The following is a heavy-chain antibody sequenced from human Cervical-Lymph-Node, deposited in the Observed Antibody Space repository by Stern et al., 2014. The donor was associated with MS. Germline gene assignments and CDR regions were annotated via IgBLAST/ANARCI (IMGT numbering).Heavy chain of an antibody. V-gene: IGHV3-21*01. Sequence: EVQLVQSGGGLVKPGGSLRLSCAASGFTFSSYSMNWVRQAPGKGLEWVSSINSSSSYIYYADSVKGRFTISRDNAKNSLYLQMNSLRAEDTAVYYCARDSLLWFGELLPYFDYWGQGTLVTVSS. D-gene: IGHD3-10*01. CDR1: GFTFSSYS. J-gene: IGHJ4*02. CDR2: INSSSSYI. CDR3: ARDSLLWFGELLPYFDY.